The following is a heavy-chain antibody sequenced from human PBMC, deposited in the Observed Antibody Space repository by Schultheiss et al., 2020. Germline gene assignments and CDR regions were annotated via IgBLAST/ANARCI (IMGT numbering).Heavy chain of an antibody. Sequence: SETLSLTCTVSGGSISSGGYYWSWIRQPPGKGLEWIGEINHSGSTNYNPSLKSRVTISVDKSKNQFSLKLSSVTAADTAVYYCARVGPTGYYYYGMDVWGQGTTVTVAS. V-gene: IGHV4-39*07. CDR1: GGSISSGGYY. CDR3: ARVGPTGYYYYGMDV. J-gene: IGHJ6*02. D-gene: IGHD3/OR15-3a*01. CDR2: INHSGST.